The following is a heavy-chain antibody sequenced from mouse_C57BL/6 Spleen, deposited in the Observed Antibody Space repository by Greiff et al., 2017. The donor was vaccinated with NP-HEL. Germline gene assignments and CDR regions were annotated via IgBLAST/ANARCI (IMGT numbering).Heavy chain of an antibody. J-gene: IGHJ2*01. CDR3: ARHEEGNWYFDY. Sequence: QVHVKQSGAELVKPGASVKLSCKASGYTFTEYTIHWVKQRSGQGLEWIGWFYPGSGSIKYNEKFKDKATLTADKSSSTVYMELSRLTSEDSAVYFCARHEEGNWYFDYWGQGTTLTVSS. D-gene: IGHD2-1*01. CDR1: GYTFTEYT. V-gene: IGHV1-62-2*01. CDR2: FYPGSGSI.